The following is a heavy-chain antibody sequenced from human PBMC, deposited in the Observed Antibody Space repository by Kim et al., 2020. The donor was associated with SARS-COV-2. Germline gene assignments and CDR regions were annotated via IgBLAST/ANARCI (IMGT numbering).Heavy chain of an antibody. CDR3: ARHVPPIVVVTAPDLRAFDI. Sequence: SETLSLTCTGSGGYISRYYWSWIRQPPGKGLEWIGYIYYSGSTNYNPSLKSRVTISLDTSKNQFSLRLRTVTAADTAVYYCARHVPPIVVVTAPDLRAFDIWGQGTMVTVSS. D-gene: IGHD2-21*02. V-gene: IGHV4-59*08. J-gene: IGHJ3*02. CDR2: IYYSGST. CDR1: GGYISRYY.